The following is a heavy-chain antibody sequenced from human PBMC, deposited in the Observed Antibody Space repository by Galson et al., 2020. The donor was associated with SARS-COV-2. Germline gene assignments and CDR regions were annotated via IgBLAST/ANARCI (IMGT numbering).Heavy chain of an antibody. CDR2: ISAYNGHT. Sequence: ALVKVSCKASGYTFTSYGISWVRQAPGQGLEWMGWISAYNGHTNYAQKLQGRVTMTTDTSTSTAYMELRSLRSDDTAVYYCARGAYYYDSSGDYYMDVWGKGTTVTGSS. V-gene: IGHV1-18*01. CDR3: ARGAYYYDSSGDYYMDV. J-gene: IGHJ6*03. D-gene: IGHD3-22*01. CDR1: GYTFTSYG.